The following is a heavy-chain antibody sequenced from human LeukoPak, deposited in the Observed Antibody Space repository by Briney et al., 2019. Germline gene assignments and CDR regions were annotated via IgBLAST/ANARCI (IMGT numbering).Heavy chain of an antibody. D-gene: IGHD3-10*01. CDR1: GYTFTSYG. V-gene: IGHV1-18*01. J-gene: IGHJ4*02. Sequence: ASVKVSCKASGYTFTSYGISWVRQAPGQGLEWMGWISAYNGNTNYAQKLQGRVTMTTDTSTSTAYMELRSLRSDDTAVYCCARDQEYYYGSGSYRSIDYWGQGTLVTVSS. CDR3: ARDQEYYYGSGSYRSIDY. CDR2: ISAYNGNT.